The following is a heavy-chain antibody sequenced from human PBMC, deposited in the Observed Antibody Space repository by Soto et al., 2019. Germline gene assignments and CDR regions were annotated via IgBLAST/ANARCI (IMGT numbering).Heavy chain of an antibody. CDR2: ISPFNGNT. D-gene: IGHD2-21*02. J-gene: IGHJ5*02. Sequence: GASVKVSCKAPGYTLSSFGISWVRQAPGQRFEWMGWISPFNGNTVYAQNFQGRVSMTTESSTSTAYLELRSLTSDDTAVYYCVRGDYWFD. CDR3: VRGDYWFD. CDR1: GYTLSSFG. V-gene: IGHV1-18*01.